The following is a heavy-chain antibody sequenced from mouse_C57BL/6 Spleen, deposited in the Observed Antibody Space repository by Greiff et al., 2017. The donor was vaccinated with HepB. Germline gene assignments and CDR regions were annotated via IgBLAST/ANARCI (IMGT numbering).Heavy chain of an antibody. V-gene: IGHV2-5*01. CDR3: AKNYGSSYWYFDV. Sequence: QVQLKESGPGLVQPSQSLSITCTVSGFSLTSYGVHWVRQSPGKGLEWLGVIWRGGSTDYNAAFMSRLSITKDNSKSQVFFKMNSLQADDTAIYYCAKNYGSSYWYFDVWGTGTTVTVSS. J-gene: IGHJ1*03. CDR1: GFSLTSYG. D-gene: IGHD1-1*01. CDR2: IWRGGST.